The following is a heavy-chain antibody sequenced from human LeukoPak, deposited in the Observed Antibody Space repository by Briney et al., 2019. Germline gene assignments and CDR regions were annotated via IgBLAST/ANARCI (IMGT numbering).Heavy chain of an antibody. D-gene: IGHD3-3*01. Sequence: SETLSLTCSVSGDSMSSSAYYWGWIRQPPGKGLEWIGYIYHSGSTYYNPSLKSRVTISVDRSKNQFSLKLSSVTAADTAVYYCASGYYPWGQGTLVTVSS. CDR3: ASGYYP. J-gene: IGHJ5*02. V-gene: IGHV4-39*07. CDR2: IYHSGST. CDR1: GDSMSSSAYY.